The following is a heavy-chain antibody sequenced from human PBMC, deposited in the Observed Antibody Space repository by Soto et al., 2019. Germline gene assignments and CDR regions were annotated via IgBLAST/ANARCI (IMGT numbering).Heavy chain of an antibody. Sequence: ASVKASCKVSGYTRTELSMHWVRQAPGKGLEWRGGFDPEDGETIYAQRFQGRVTMTEDTSTDTADMELSSLRSEHTAVYYRAGVVGVYASTYYYYGMVVWGPGPTVTV. J-gene: IGHJ6*02. CDR1: GYTRTELS. CDR3: AGVVGVYASTYYYYGMVV. V-gene: IGHV1-24*01. CDR2: FDPEDGET. D-gene: IGHD2-8*01.